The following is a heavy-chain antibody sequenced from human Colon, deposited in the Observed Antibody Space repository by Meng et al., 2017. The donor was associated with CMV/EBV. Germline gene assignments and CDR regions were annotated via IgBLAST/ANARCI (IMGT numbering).Heavy chain of an antibody. CDR2: LYRSDST. J-gene: IGHJ3*02. V-gene: IGHV3-53*01. Sequence: SGFSVSSNYMSWVRQAPGKGLEWVSVLYRSDSTYYADSVKGRFTISRDNSKNTLYLQMNSLRVEDTAVYYCARPYSSSWYGNAFDMWGQGTMVTVSS. CDR3: ARPYSSSWYGNAFDM. CDR1: GFSVSSNY. D-gene: IGHD6-13*01.